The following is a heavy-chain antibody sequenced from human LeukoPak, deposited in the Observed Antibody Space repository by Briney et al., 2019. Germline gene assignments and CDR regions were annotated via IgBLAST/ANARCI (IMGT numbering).Heavy chain of an antibody. CDR1: GFTFSNYA. V-gene: IGHV3-23*01. CDR2: ISSGSSST. CDR3: AKGKQLGDF. Sequence: GGSLRLSCAASGFTFSNYAMSWVRQAPGKGLEWVSSISSGSSSTYYADSVKGRFTISRDNSKNTLYLQMNSLRAEDTAVYYCAKGKQLGDFWGQGTLVAVSS. D-gene: IGHD6-13*01. J-gene: IGHJ4*02.